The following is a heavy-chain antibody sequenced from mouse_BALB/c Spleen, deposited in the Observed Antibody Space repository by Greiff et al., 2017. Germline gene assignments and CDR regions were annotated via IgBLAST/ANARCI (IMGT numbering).Heavy chain of an antibody. CDR1: GFTFSSYG. D-gene: IGHD2-2*01. Sequence: EVQGVESGGGLVQPGGSLKLSCAASGFTFSSYGMSWVRQTPDKRLELVATINSNGGSTYYPDSVKGRFTISRDNAKNTLYLQMSSLKSEDTAMYYCARDRGYGSHYFDYWGQGTTLTVSS. V-gene: IGHV5-6-3*01. CDR2: INSNGGST. CDR3: ARDRGYGSHYFDY. J-gene: IGHJ2*01.